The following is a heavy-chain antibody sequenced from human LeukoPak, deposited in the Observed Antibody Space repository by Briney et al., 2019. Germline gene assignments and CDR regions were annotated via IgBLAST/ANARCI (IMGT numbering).Heavy chain of an antibody. J-gene: IGHJ4*02. CDR1: GGSISSYY. Sequence: SETLSLTCTVSGGSISSYYWSWIRQPPGKGLEWIGYIYYSGSTNYKPSLKSRVTISVDTSKKQFSLTLTSVTAADTALYYCARRRLVLLGDCSRNNCQPSYYFDYWGQGSLVTVSS. D-gene: IGHD2/OR15-2a*01. V-gene: IGHV4-59*12. CDR2: IYYSGST. CDR3: ARRRLVLLGDCSRNNCQPSYYFDY.